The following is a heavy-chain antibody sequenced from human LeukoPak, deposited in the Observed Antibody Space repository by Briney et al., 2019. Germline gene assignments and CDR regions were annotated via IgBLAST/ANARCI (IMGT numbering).Heavy chain of an antibody. CDR1: GYTFTGYY. CDR2: ISASDGHT. J-gene: IGHJ4*02. CDR3: ARDQHTGSQKISDY. V-gene: IGHV1-18*04. Sequence: GASVKVSCKASGYTFTGYYMHWVRQAPGQGLEWMGWISASDGHTNNAQKFQGRLTMTTDTSTSTAYMELRSLRSDDTAVYFCARDQHTGSQKISDYWGQGTLVTVSS. D-gene: IGHD2-21*01.